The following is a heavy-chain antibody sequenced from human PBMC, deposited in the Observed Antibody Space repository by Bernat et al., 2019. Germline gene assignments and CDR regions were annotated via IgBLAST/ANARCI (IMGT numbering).Heavy chain of an antibody. CDR3: ARSSGYHLYDY. Sequence: QVTLKESGPALVKPTQTLTLTCTFSGFSLSTSGMRVSWIRQPPGKALEWLARIDWDDDKFYSTSLKTRLTISKDTSKNQVVLTMTNMDPVDTATYFCARSSGYHLYDYWGQGTLVTVSS. D-gene: IGHD3-22*01. CDR2: IDWDDDK. CDR1: GFSLSTSGMR. V-gene: IGHV2-70*04. J-gene: IGHJ4*02.